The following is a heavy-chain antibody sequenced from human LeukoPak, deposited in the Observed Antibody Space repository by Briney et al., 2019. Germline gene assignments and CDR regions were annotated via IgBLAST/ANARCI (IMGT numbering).Heavy chain of an antibody. J-gene: IGHJ3*02. CDR1: GGSISSSRYY. D-gene: IGHD2-2*01. CDR3: VRTRLSDHIVPAAERADDACDM. V-gene: IGHV4-39*07. CDR2: FHYSGST. Sequence: PSETLSLTCTVSGGSISSSRYYWGWIRQPPGKGLEWIGSFHYSGSTYYNPSLKSRVTVSVDTSENQFSLKLSSVAAADTAVYFCVRTRLSDHIVPAAERADDACDMWGQGTMVTVSS.